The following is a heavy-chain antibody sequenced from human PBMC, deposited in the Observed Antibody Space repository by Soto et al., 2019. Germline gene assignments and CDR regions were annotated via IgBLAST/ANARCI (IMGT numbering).Heavy chain of an antibody. CDR2: IYPGDSDN. D-gene: IGHD1-1*01. CDR3: ARPRWNDFEYYFHY. CDR1: GYSFASYW. Sequence: EVQLVQSGAEVKKPGESLRVSCKASGYSFASYWIGWVRQMPGKGLEWVGIIYPGDSDNRYGPSFQGQVTISADRSIDTAYLQWSSLKASDTAIYYCARPRWNDFEYYFHYRGQGTLVTVSS. J-gene: IGHJ4*02. V-gene: IGHV5-51*01.